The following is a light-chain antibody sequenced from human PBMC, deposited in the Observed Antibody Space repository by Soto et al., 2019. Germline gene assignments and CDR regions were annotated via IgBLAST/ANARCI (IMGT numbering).Light chain of an antibody. CDR3: QHRSNWPRT. Sequence: EIVLTQSPATLSLSPGERATLSCRASQSVSTYLAWYQQKPGQAPRLLIYDASNRATGIPARFSGSGSGTDFPLTISSLEPEDLAVYYCQHRSNWPRTFGQGTKLEIK. V-gene: IGKV3-11*01. CDR2: DAS. J-gene: IGKJ2*01. CDR1: QSVSTY.